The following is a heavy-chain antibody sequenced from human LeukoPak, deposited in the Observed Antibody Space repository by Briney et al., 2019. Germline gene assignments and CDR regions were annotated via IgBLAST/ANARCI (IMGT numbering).Heavy chain of an antibody. J-gene: IGHJ6*04. V-gene: IGHV4-39*07. CDR2: IYYSGST. CDR3: ARDAASGTDV. CDR1: GDSISSSSYY. D-gene: IGHD3-10*01. Sequence: SETLSLTCTVSGDSISSSSYYWGWIRQPPGKGLEWIGSIYYSGSTYYNPSLKSRVTISVDTSKNQFSLNLRSVTAADTAVYYCARDAASGTDVWGKGTTVIVSS.